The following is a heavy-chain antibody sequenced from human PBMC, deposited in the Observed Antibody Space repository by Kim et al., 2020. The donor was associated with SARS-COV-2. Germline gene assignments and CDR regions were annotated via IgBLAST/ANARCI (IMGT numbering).Heavy chain of an antibody. Sequence: GGSLRLSCAASGFTFSSYAMSWVRQAPGKGLEWVSAISGSGGSTYYADSVKGRFTISRDNSKNTLYLQMNSLRAEDTSVYYCAKDFEWELLGYYFDYWGQGSLVTVSS. CDR1: GFTFSSYA. J-gene: IGHJ4*02. D-gene: IGHD1-26*01. V-gene: IGHV3-23*01. CDR2: ISGSGGST. CDR3: AKDFEWELLGYYFDY.